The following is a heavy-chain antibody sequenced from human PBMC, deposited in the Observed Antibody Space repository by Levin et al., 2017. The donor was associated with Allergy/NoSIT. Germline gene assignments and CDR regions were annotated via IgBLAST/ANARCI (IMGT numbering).Heavy chain of an antibody. D-gene: IGHD5-18*01. CDR3: ARSSPGGFSYGHHFDF. CDR2: IDWDDDK. V-gene: IGHV2-70*11. J-gene: IGHJ4*02. CDR1: GFSLTTSAMC. Sequence: SSQTLSLTCTFSGFSLTTSAMCVSWIRQPPGKALEWLARIDWDDDKYYSTSLKTRLSISKDTSKNQVVLTMTNMDPVDTATYYCARSSPGGFSYGHHFDFWGQGTLVAVSS.